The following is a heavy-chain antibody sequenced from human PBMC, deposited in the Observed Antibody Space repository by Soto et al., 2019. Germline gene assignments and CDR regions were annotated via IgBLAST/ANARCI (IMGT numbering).Heavy chain of an antibody. J-gene: IGHJ4*02. V-gene: IGHV3-7*01. CDR1: GFTFSTYW. Sequence: EAQLVESGGGLVQPGVSLRLSCAASGFTFSTYWMTWVRQAPGKGLEWVANINLDGSEKHYVDSVKGRFTISRDNAKNSLYLQMNRLRAEDTAVYYCARARIDYWGQGTLVTVSS. CDR3: ARARIDY. CDR2: INLDGSEK.